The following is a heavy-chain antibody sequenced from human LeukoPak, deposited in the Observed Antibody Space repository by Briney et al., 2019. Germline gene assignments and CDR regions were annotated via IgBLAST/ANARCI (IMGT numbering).Heavy chain of an antibody. D-gene: IGHD2-2*01. Sequence: XGMHWVRQARGKGLEWVAVISYDGTNKYYADSVKGRFTISRDNSKNTLYLQMNSLRPEDTAVYYCAKDQSRIKYYFDYWGQGTLVTVSS. CDR3: AKDQSRIKYYFDY. J-gene: IGHJ4*02. CDR1: XG. V-gene: IGHV3-30*18. CDR2: ISYDGTNK.